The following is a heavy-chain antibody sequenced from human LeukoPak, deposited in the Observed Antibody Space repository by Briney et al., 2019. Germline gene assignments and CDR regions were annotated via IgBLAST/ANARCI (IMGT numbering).Heavy chain of an antibody. Sequence: PSETLSLSCAVYGGSFSGDYWSRIRQPPGKGLQWIGEINHSGNTNNNPSLKSRVTMSVDTSKNQLSLNLTSVTAADTAVYYCARVHGHNLGTLDYWGQGILVTVSS. CDR1: GGSFSGDY. V-gene: IGHV4-34*01. CDR3: ARVHGHNLGTLDY. J-gene: IGHJ4*02. D-gene: IGHD5-24*01. CDR2: INHSGNT.